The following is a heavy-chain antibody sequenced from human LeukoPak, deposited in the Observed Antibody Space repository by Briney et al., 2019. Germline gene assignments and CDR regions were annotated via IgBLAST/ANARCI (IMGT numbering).Heavy chain of an antibody. CDR3: ARGGRTIFGVADY. CDR2: INLNSGGT. D-gene: IGHD3-3*01. CDR1: GYTFTDYY. J-gene: IGHJ4*01. V-gene: IGHV1-2*02. Sequence: VASVKVSCKASGYTFTDYYMHWVRQAPGQGLEWMGWINLNSGGTNFALKFQGSVTMTRDTSISTAYMDLIKLRSDDTAVYYCARGGRTIFGVADYWGHGTLVTVSS.